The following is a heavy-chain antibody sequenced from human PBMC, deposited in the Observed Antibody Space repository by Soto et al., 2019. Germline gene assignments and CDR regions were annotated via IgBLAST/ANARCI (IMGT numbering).Heavy chain of an antibody. CDR3: ARDKPSYHDSSGFYPVFDS. J-gene: IGHJ4*02. CDR2: ISSSGNTI. Sequence: PGGSLRLSCAGSGFVLSDYYMNWVRQAPGKGLEWLLYISSSGNTIFYADSVKGRFTISRDNTKNSLYLQVNSLRVEDTAVYYCARDKPSYHDSSGFYPVFDSWGQGTLVTVSS. CDR1: GFVLSDYY. V-gene: IGHV3-11*01. D-gene: IGHD3-22*01.